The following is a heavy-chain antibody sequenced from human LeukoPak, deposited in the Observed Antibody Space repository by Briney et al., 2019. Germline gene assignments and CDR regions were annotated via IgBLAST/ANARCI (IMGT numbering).Heavy chain of an antibody. CDR2: ISGSGGST. D-gene: IGHD1-26*01. CDR3: AKDQVLWELLAPFGY. J-gene: IGHJ4*02. CDR1: GFTFSSYG. V-gene: IGHV3-23*01. Sequence: GGTLRLSCAASGFTFSSYGMSWVRQAPGKGLERVSAISGSGGSTYYADSVKGRFTISRDNSKNTLYLQMNSLRAEDTAVYYCAKDQVLWELLAPFGYWGQGTLVTVSS.